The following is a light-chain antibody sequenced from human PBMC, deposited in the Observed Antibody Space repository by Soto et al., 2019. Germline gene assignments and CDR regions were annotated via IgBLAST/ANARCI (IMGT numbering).Light chain of an antibody. CDR1: SSDVGSYNR. Sequence: QSVLTQPPSVSGSPGQSVAISCIGDSSDVGSYNRVSWYQQSPGTAPKLIIYEVTTRPSGVPDRFSGSKSGNTASLTISGLQAEDEADYYCNSYTISGTYVFGTGTKVPVL. J-gene: IGLJ1*01. CDR2: EVT. V-gene: IGLV2-18*02. CDR3: NSYTISGTYV.